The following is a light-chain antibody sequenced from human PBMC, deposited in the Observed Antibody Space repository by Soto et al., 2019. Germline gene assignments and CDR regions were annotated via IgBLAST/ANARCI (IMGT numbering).Light chain of an antibody. CDR2: NNN. V-gene: IGLV1-44*01. CDR1: GSNT. J-gene: IGLJ1*01. CDR3: GAWDDSLNGYV. Sequence: GSNTVNWYQQLPGTAPELLIYNNNQRPSGVPDRFSGSKSGTSASLAISGLLSEDEADYYCGAWDDSLNGYVFGTGTKVTVL.